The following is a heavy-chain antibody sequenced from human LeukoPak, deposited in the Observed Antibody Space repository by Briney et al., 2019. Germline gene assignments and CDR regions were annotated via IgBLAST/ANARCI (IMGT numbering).Heavy chain of an antibody. Sequence: SETLSLTCTVSGGSISSYYWSWIRQPPGKGLEWIGYICYSGSTNYNPSLKSRVTISVDTSKNQFSLKLSSVTAADTAVYYCARGDIVVVPAAIGNYYMDVWGKGTTVTVSS. CDR3: ARGDIVVVPAAIGNYYMDV. J-gene: IGHJ6*03. CDR1: GGSISSYY. D-gene: IGHD2-2*01. CDR2: ICYSGST. V-gene: IGHV4-59*01.